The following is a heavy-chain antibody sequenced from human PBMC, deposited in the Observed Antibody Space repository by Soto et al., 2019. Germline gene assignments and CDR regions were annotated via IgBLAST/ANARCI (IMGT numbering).Heavy chain of an antibody. V-gene: IGHV4-34*01. D-gene: IGHD3-3*01. J-gene: IGHJ6*02. CDR2: INHSGST. CDR1: GGSFSGYY. CDR3: ARGNYDFWSGSYYYYYYGMDV. Sequence: SETLSLTCAVYGGSFSGYYWSWIRQPPGKGLEWIGEINHSGSTNYNPSLKSRVTISVDTSKNQFSLKLSSVTAADTAVYYCARGNYDFWSGSYYYYYYGMDVWGQGTTVTV.